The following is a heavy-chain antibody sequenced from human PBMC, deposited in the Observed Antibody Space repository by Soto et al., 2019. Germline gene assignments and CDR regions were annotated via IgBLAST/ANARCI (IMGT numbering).Heavy chain of an antibody. V-gene: IGHV1-3*01. CDR2: MNAGNGNT. CDR3: ARDLESGWPRGPLRV. J-gene: IGHJ6*02. D-gene: IGHD6-19*01. Sequence: QVQLVQSGAEVKKPGASVKVSCKASGYTFTSYAMHWVRQAPGQRLEWMGWMNAGNGNTKYSQKFQGRVTITRDTSASTAYMELSSLRSEDTAVYYCARDLESGWPRGPLRVWGQGTTVTVSS. CDR1: GYTFTSYA.